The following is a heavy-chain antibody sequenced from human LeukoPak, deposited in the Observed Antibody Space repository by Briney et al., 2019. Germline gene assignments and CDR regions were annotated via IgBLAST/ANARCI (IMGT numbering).Heavy chain of an antibody. V-gene: IGHV4-31*03. CDR2: IYYSGRT. Sequence: PSQTLSLTCTVSGGSIISGGYYGSWIRQHPGKGLEGIGYIYYSGRTYYNPSLKSRVTISLDTSKNQFSLKLSSVTAADTAVYYCARDSSSGTSFDYGGQGTLVTVSS. D-gene: IGHD6-19*01. CDR3: ARDSSSGTSFDY. CDR1: GGSIISGGYY. J-gene: IGHJ4*02.